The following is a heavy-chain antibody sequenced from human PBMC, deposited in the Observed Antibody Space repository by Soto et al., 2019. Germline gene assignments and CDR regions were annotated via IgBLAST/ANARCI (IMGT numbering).Heavy chain of an antibody. CDR1: GYTFTSYD. V-gene: IGHV1-8*02. D-gene: IGHD1-1*01. CDR3: ATRGTRWLQAPFAY. CDR2: MNPNSGKI. J-gene: IGHJ4*02. Sequence: SVKVSCKASGYTFTSYDINWVRQATGQGPEYMGWMNPNSGKIGYVQKFQGRVTMTRDTSIDTAYMELSSLRSEDTAVYYCATRGTRWLQAPFAYWGQGTLVTVSS.